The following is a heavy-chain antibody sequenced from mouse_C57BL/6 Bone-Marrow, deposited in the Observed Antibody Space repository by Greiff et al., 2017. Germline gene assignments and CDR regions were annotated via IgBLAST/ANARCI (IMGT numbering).Heavy chain of an antibody. D-gene: IGHD1-3*01. Sequence: QVQLQQSGAELARPGASVKLSCKASGYTFTSYGISWVKQRPGQGLEWIGEIYPRSGNTYYNEKFKGKATLTADKSSSTAYMEIRSLTSEDPAVYCCARAWTKYCDVWGTGTTVTVSS. CDR3: ARAWTKYCDV. V-gene: IGHV1-81*01. J-gene: IGHJ1*03. CDR1: GYTFTSYG. CDR2: IYPRSGNT.